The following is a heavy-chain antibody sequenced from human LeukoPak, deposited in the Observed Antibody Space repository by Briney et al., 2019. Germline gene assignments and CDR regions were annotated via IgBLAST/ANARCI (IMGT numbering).Heavy chain of an antibody. J-gene: IGHJ6*03. D-gene: IGHD7-27*01. CDR2: IYTSGST. Sequence: SETLSLTCTVSGGSISSGSYYWSWIRQPAGKGLEWIGRIYTSGSTNYNPSLKSRVTISVDTSKNQFSLKLSSVTAADTAVYYCARGNWAHYYYYYYMDVWGKGTTVTVSS. V-gene: IGHV4-61*02. CDR3: ARGNWAHYYYYYYMDV. CDR1: GGSISSGSYY.